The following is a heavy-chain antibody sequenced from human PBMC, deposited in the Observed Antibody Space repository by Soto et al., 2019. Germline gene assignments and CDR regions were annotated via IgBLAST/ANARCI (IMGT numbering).Heavy chain of an antibody. D-gene: IGHD3-10*01. CDR1: GYTFTSYG. J-gene: IGHJ6*02. CDR3: ARDSRFGEPSPYYYYGRDV. CDR2: ISAYNGNT. V-gene: IGHV1-18*01. Sequence: QVQLVQSGAEVKKPGASVKVSCKASGYTFTSYGISWVRQAPGQGLEWMGWISAYNGNTNYAQKLQGRVTMTTDTSTSTAYMELRSLRSADTAVYYCARDSRFGEPSPYYYYGRDVWGQGTTVTVSS.